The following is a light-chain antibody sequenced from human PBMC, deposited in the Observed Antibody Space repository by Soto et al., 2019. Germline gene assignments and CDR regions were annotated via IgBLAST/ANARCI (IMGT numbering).Light chain of an antibody. V-gene: IGKV3-11*01. Sequence: EILFTQSPAIVSLSPGERATLSCRASQSVNNFFAWYQQKPGQAPRLLIYDASYRAPGIQARFSGSGSGTDFTLTIRSLEAEESAVYYCQQRGSWPATVGPGTKVDIK. J-gene: IGKJ3*01. CDR3: QQRGSWPAT. CDR1: QSVNNF. CDR2: DAS.